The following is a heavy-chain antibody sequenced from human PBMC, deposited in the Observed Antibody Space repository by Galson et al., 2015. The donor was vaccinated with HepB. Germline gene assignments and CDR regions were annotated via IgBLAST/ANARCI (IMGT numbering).Heavy chain of an antibody. CDR3: ARARAVVGREYFDY. D-gene: IGHD2-15*01. CDR1: GFTFSSYW. V-gene: IGHV3-7*03. CDR2: IKQDGSEK. J-gene: IGHJ4*02. Sequence: SLRLSCAASGFTFSSYWMSWVRQAPGKGLEWVANIKQDGSEKYYVDSVKGRFTISRDNAKNSLYLQMNSLRAEDTAVYYCARARAVVGREYFDYWGQGTLVTVSS.